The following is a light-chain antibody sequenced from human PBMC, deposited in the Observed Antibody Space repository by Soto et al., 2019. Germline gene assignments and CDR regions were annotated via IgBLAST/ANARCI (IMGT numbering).Light chain of an antibody. Sequence: DIQMTQSPSSVSASVGDRVTITCRASQNIDNWLAWYQQRLGKAPKLLIYAASSLVSGVPSRFSGSGSGTDFTLTISSLQPEDFATYYCQHLNSFPRTFGQGTKVEIK. CDR3: QHLNSFPRT. CDR2: AAS. J-gene: IGKJ1*01. CDR1: QNIDNW. V-gene: IGKV1-12*01.